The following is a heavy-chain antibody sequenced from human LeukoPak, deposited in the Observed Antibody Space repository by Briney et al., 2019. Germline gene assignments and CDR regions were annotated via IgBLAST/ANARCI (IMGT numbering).Heavy chain of an antibody. Sequence: SETLSLTCTVSGGSISSYYWSWIRQPPGKGLEWIGYIYYSGSTNYNPSPKSRVTISVDTSKNQFSLKLSSVTAADTAVYYCARGGYSYDNWFDPWGQGTLVTVSS. CDR1: GGSISSYY. CDR3: ARGGYSYDNWFDP. D-gene: IGHD5-18*01. V-gene: IGHV4-59*01. CDR2: IYYSGST. J-gene: IGHJ5*02.